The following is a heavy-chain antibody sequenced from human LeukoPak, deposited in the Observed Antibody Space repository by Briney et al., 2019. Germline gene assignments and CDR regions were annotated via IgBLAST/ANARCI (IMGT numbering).Heavy chain of an antibody. D-gene: IGHD1-14*01. CDR1: GDSVSSSSAA. J-gene: IGHJ4*02. V-gene: IGHV6-1*01. CDR3: ARGFFRTGFHY. Sequence: SQTLSLTCAISGDSVSSSSAAWNWIRPSPLRGLEWLGRTYYNSKWYHEFAVSVKSRIIINADTSKNQFSLHLDSVTPEDTAVYYCARGFFRTGFHYWGQGTLVTVSS. CDR2: TYYNSKWYH.